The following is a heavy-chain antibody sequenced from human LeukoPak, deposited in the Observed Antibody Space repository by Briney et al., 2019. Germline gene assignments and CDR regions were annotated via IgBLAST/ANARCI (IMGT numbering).Heavy chain of an antibody. Sequence: SETLSLTCTVSGGSISSYYWSWIRQPPGKGLEWIGYIYYSGSTNYNPSLKSRVTISVDTSKNQFSLKLSSVTAADTAVYYCARSWFGEGFSFDCWGQGTLVTVSS. J-gene: IGHJ4*02. D-gene: IGHD3-10*01. CDR1: GGSISSYY. CDR2: IYYSGST. CDR3: ARSWFGEGFSFDC. V-gene: IGHV4-59*08.